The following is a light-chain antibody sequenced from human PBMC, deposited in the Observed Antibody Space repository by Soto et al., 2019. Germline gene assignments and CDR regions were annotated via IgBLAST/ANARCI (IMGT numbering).Light chain of an antibody. CDR1: QSVSSY. CDR2: DAS. CDR3: QQYGSSLT. Sequence: IVMTQSPVTLSVSPGERVTLSCRASQSVSSYLAWYQQKPGQAPRLLIYDASNRATGIPARFSGSGSGTDFTLTISRLEPEDFAVYYCQQYGSSLTFGGGTKVDIK. V-gene: IGKV3-20*01. J-gene: IGKJ4*01.